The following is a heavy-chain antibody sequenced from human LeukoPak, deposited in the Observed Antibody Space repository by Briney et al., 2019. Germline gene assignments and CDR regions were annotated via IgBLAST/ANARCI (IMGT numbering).Heavy chain of an antibody. CDR2: IIPILGIA. CDR3: ARRYCSGGSCYSGFEDSYYYGMDV. CDR1: GGTFSSYA. J-gene: IGHJ6*02. V-gene: IGHV1-69*04. Sequence: SVKVSCKASGGTFSSYAISWVRQAPGQGLEWMGRIIPILGIANYAQKFQGRVTITADKSTSTAYMELSSLRSEDTAVYYCARRYCSGGSCYSGFEDSYYYGMDVWGQGTTVTVSS. D-gene: IGHD2-15*01.